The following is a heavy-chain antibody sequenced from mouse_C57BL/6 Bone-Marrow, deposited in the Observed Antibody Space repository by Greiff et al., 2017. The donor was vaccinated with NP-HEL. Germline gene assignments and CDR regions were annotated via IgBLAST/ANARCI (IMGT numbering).Heavy chain of an antibody. J-gene: IGHJ1*03. D-gene: IGHD1-2*01. CDR1: GFNIKDDY. V-gene: IGHV14-4*01. CDR3: TTGVLRRGYFDV. Sequence: EVKLQQSGAELVRPGASVKLSCTASGFNIKDDYMHWVKQRPEQGLEWIGWIDPENGDTEYASKFQGKATITADTSSNTAYLQLSSLTSEDTAVYYCTTGVLRRGYFDVWGTGTTVTVSS. CDR2: IDPENGDT.